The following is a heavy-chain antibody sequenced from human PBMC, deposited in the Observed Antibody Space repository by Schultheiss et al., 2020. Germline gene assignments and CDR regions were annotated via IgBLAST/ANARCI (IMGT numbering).Heavy chain of an antibody. CDR3: TKPDGLILPGGDR. Sequence: GGSLRLSCAASGFTFSSYAMSWVRQAPGKGLEWVSSISSSSSYIYYADSVKGRFTISRDDSKNMLFLQMNSLRTDDTALYYCTKPDGLILPGGDRWGQGSLVTVSS. V-gene: IGHV3-23*01. CDR1: GFTFSSYA. CDR2: ISSSSSYI. J-gene: IGHJ5*02. D-gene: IGHD5-24*01.